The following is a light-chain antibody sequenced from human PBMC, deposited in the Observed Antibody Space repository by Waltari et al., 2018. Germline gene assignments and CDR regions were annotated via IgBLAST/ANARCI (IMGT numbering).Light chain of an antibody. CDR1: SGDSSNI. CDR2: VNSAGSH. V-gene: IGLV4-69*01. CDR3: QTGGHGTWV. J-gene: IGLJ3*02. Sequence: QLVLTQSPSASASLGASVRLTCTLDSGDSSNINAWHQQQPEKGPRYWMKVNSAGSHRKGEDIPVRFSGSGSEAERYLTIASVQSADEADYYCQTGGHGTWVFGGGTKLTVL.